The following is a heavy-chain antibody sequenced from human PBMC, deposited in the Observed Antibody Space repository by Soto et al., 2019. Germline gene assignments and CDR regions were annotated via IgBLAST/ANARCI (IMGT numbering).Heavy chain of an antibody. CDR2: INDSGTI. V-gene: IGHV4-34*01. CDR1: GGSFSGFY. J-gene: IGHJ4*01. Sequence: SETLSLTCAVYGGSFSGFYWTWMRQTPGKGLEWIGEINDSGTINYNPPLKNRVTISIDTSKNQFSLKLSSVTAADTAVYSCARGVPHWGQGTLVTVSS. CDR3: ARGVPH.